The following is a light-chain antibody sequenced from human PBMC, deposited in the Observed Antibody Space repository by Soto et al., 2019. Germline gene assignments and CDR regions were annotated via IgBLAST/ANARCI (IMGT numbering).Light chain of an antibody. J-gene: IGKJ1*01. CDR3: QQYNHWPRT. Sequence: EIVMTQSPATLSVSPGERVTLSCRASQSVSYNLAWYQQKPGQAPRLLIYGPSTRATGIPARFSGSGSGTEFTLTISSLQSEDFALYYCQQYNHWPRTFGQGTKVEIK. CDR2: GPS. CDR1: QSVSYN. V-gene: IGKV3-15*01.